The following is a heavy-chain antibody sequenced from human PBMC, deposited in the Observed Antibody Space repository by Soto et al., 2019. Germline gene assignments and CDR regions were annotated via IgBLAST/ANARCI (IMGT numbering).Heavy chain of an antibody. Sequence: PGGSRRLSCAASGFTFSSYWMHWVRQAPGKGLVWVSRINSDGSSTTYADSVKGRFTISRDNAKNTLYLQMNSLRAEDTAVYYCVRGEGGWETYWGQGTLVTVSS. CDR3: VRGEGGWETY. J-gene: IGHJ4*02. CDR1: GFTFSSYW. D-gene: IGHD6-19*01. V-gene: IGHV3-74*01. CDR2: INSDGSST.